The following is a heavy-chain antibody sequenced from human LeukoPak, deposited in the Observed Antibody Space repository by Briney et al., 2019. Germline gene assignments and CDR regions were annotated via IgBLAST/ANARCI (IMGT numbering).Heavy chain of an antibody. J-gene: IGHJ4*02. D-gene: IGHD5-12*01. V-gene: IGHV1-2*02. CDR3: AREARYSGYDYEGGNFDY. CDR1: GYTFTGYY. CDR2: INPNSGGT. Sequence: ASVKVSCKASGYTFTGYYMHWARQAPGQGLEWMGWINPNSGGTNYAQKFQGRVTMTRDTSISTAYMELSRLRSDDTAVYYCAREARYSGYDYEGGNFDYWGQGTLVTVSS.